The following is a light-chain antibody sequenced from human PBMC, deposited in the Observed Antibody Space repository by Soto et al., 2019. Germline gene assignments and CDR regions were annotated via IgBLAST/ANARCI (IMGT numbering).Light chain of an antibody. J-gene: IGLJ1*01. CDR3: SSYTSSSTPFV. Sequence: QSALTQPASVSGSPGQSITISCNETSSDVGGYNYVSWYQQHPGKAPKLMIYDVSNRPSGVSNRFSGSKSGNTASLTISGLQAEDEADYYCSSYTSSSTPFVFGTGTKVTVL. V-gene: IGLV2-14*01. CDR1: SSDVGGYNY. CDR2: DVS.